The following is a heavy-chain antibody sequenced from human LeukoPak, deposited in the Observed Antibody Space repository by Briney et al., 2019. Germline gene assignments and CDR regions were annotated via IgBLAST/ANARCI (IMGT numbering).Heavy chain of an antibody. Sequence: ASVKVSCKASGYTFTSYGISWVRQAPGQGLEWMGWISAYNGNTNYAQKLQGRVTMTTDTSTSTAYMELRSLRSDDTAVYYCARSGQPYNSGCPGEGYWGQGTLVTVSS. V-gene: IGHV1-18*01. CDR1: GYTFTSYG. CDR3: ARSGQPYNSGCPGEGY. D-gene: IGHD6-19*01. CDR2: ISAYNGNT. J-gene: IGHJ4*02.